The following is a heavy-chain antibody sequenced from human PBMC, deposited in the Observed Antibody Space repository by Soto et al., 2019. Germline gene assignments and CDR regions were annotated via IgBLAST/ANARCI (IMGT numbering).Heavy chain of an antibody. J-gene: IGHJ6*04. V-gene: IGHV3-13*01. CDR3: TRQRPPSYYYGMDV. CDR2: IGITGDT. Sequence: GGSLRLSCAASGFTISGYDMYWVRQGTGKGLEWVSRIGITGDTNYAGSVKGRFTISRENAKNSLYLQMNGLRAGDTAVYYCTRQRPPSYYYGMDVWGKGTTVTVS. D-gene: IGHD1-1*01. CDR1: GFTISGYD.